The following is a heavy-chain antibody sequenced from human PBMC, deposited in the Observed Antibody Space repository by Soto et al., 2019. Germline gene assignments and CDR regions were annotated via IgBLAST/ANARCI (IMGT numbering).Heavy chain of an antibody. CDR2: TYYRFKWYT. CDR3: AGRQAATGTALVL. V-gene: IGHV6-1*01. J-gene: IGHJ4*02. Sequence: SGTPSLSSVISLDTASRKRGACSSIRHSPWGGLEWLGRTYYRFKWYTHYRVTAKGRLTIKPATSRNQFSLQQNSMTPDDTAVYYCAGRQAATGTALVLWGQGILVTVSS. CDR1: LDTASRKRGA. D-gene: IGHD6-13*01.